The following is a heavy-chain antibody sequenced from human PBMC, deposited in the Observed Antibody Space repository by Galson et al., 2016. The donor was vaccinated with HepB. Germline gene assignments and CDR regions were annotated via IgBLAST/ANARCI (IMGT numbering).Heavy chain of an antibody. Sequence: SLRLSCAASGFTFSTYGMHWVRQAPGKGLEWVAVIWSDVSDKEYGDSVKGRFIISRDNSKDTLFLQMNSLRAEDTAAYYCARDEVTRLSIDLWGQGTLVTVSS. CDR2: IWSDVSDK. CDR1: GFTFSTYG. D-gene: IGHD2-21*02. J-gene: IGHJ4*02. V-gene: IGHV3-33*01. CDR3: ARDEVTRLSIDL.